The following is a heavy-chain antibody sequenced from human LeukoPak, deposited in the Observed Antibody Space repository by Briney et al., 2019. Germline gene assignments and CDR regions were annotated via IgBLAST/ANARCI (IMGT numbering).Heavy chain of an antibody. V-gene: IGHV1-69*05. CDR1: GGTFSSYA. Sequence: SVKVSCKASGGTFSSYAISWVRQAPGQGLEWMGGIIPIFGTANYAQKFQGRVTMTRDTPIRTAYMELSRLRSDDTAVYYCARSSDSSSWYEFDYWGQGTLVTVSS. J-gene: IGHJ4*02. CDR2: IIPIFGTA. D-gene: IGHD6-13*01. CDR3: ARSSDSSSWYEFDY.